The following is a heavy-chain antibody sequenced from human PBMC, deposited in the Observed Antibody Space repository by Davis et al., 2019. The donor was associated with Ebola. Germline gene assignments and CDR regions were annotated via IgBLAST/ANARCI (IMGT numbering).Heavy chain of an antibody. J-gene: IGHJ4*02. Sequence: GGSLRLSCAASGFTFSSYAMSWVRQAPGKGLEWVSSITATGGSTYYADSVKGRFTVSRDNSKNTLFLQINSLRAEDTAVYYCAKGVVCVSFNCYYDFWGQGTLVTVSS. V-gene: IGHV3-23*01. CDR3: AKGVVCVSFNCYYDF. D-gene: IGHD3-3*01. CDR2: ITATGGST. CDR1: GFTFSSYA.